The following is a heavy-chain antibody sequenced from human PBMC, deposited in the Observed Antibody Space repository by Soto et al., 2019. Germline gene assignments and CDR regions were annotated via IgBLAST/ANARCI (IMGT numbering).Heavy chain of an antibody. Sequence: QVQLQESGPGLVKPSQTLSLTCTVSGGSISSGGYYWSWIRQHPGKGLEWIGYIYYSGSTYYNPSLKSRVTISVDTSKNQFSLKRSSVTAADTAVYDCARQVVPAAMGGWFDPWGQGTLVTVSS. D-gene: IGHD2-2*01. J-gene: IGHJ5*02. V-gene: IGHV4-31*03. CDR1: GGSISSGGYY. CDR2: IYYSGST. CDR3: ARQVVPAAMGGWFDP.